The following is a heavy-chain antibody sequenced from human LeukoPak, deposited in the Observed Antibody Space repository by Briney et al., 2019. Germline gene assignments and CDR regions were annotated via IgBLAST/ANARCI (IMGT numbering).Heavy chain of an antibody. CDR3: TREPRGDYSPLDY. D-gene: IGHD4-17*01. CDR1: GFTFSSYA. Sequence: GRSLRLSCVASGFTFSSYAMHWVRQAPGKGLGWVAVISYDGSKKYYADSVEGRFTISRDNSKNTLYLQLGSLRAEDTAVYYCTREPRGDYSPLDYWGQGTLVTVSS. J-gene: IGHJ4*02. CDR2: ISYDGSKK. V-gene: IGHV3-30*04.